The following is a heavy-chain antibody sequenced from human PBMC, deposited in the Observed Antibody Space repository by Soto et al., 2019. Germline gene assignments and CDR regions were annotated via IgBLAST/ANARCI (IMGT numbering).Heavy chain of an antibody. D-gene: IGHD2-21*01. CDR2: IIPIFGTA. CDR3: ARVDRGSVARPTRLDP. J-gene: IGHJ5*02. CDR1: GGTFSSYA. V-gene: IGHV1-69*13. Sequence: GASVKVSCKASGGTFSSYAISWVRQAPGQGLEWMGGIIPIFGTANYAQKFQGRVTITADESTSTAYMELSSLRSEDTAVYFCARVDRGSVARPTRLDPWGQGTLVTVSS.